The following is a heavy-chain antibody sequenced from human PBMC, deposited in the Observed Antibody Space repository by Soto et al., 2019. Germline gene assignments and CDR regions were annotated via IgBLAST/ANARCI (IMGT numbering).Heavy chain of an antibody. CDR1: GFTFSSYG. CDR2: ISYDGSNK. Sequence: GGSLRLSCAASGFTFSSYGMHWVRQAPGKGLEWVAVISYDGSNKYYADSVKGRFTISRDNSKSTLYLQMNSLRAEDTAVYYCAKDKDPVYFDYWGQGTLVTVSS. CDR3: AKDKDPVYFDY. V-gene: IGHV3-30*18. J-gene: IGHJ4*02.